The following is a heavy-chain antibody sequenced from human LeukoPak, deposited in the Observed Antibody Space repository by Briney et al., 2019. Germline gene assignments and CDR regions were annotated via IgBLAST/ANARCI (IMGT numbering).Heavy chain of an antibody. J-gene: IGHJ4*02. CDR3: ARELGTYYYDSSGYSWGGNFDY. V-gene: IGHV3-30*03. D-gene: IGHD3-22*01. Sequence: PGGSLRLSCAASGFTFSSYGMHWVRQAPGKGLEWVAVISYDGSNKYYADSVKGRFTISRDNSKNTLYLQINSLRAEDTAVYYCARELGTYYYDSSGYSWGGNFDYWGQGTLVTVSS. CDR2: ISYDGSNK. CDR1: GFTFSSYG.